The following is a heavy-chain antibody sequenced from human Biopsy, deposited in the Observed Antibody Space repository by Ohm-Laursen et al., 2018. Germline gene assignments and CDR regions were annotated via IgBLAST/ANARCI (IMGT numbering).Heavy chain of an antibody. J-gene: IGHJ5*01. V-gene: IGHV4-59*01. CDR2: IYYSGTT. CDR1: GESMGTYY. D-gene: IGHD3-3*01. Sequence: GTLSLTGTVSGESMGTYYWSWIRQPPGKVMEWIASIYYSGTTHKNPSLKSRVTISVDTSQGLLSLDLSSVTAADTAVYYCARVRGGFLEWFDYWGQGTLVTVSS. CDR3: ARVRGGFLEWFDY.